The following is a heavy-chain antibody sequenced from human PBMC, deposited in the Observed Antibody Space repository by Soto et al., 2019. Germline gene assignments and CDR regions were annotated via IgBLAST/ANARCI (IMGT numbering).Heavy chain of an antibody. V-gene: IGHV5-51*01. CDR3: ARTRSFTLGFYYDGMDV. CDR1: GYSFASYW. D-gene: IGHD6-6*01. CDR2: IYPGDSDT. J-gene: IGHJ6*02. Sequence: GESLKISCQGSGYSFASYWIGWVRQMPGKDLEWMGIIYPGDSDTRYSPSFQGQVTISADKSLRTAYPQWTSLKASDTALYYCARTRSFTLGFYYDGMDVWGQGTTVTVSS.